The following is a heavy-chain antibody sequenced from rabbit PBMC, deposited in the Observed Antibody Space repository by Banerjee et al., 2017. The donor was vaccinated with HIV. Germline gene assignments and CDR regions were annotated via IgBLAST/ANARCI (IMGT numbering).Heavy chain of an antibody. CDR1: GFSFSSSYY. J-gene: IGHJ4*01. D-gene: IGHD1-1*01. V-gene: IGHV1S40*01. CDR3: ARGSSAMTRFIIGFYLNL. CDR2: IYAVRSGST. Sequence: QSLVESGGDLVKPEGSLTLTCTASGFSFSSSYYMCWVRQAPGKGLECIACIYAVRSGSTDSANWAKGRFSTTRTSSTTVTLEMTILTAADTATYFCARGSSAMTRFIIGFYLNLWGPGTLVTVS.